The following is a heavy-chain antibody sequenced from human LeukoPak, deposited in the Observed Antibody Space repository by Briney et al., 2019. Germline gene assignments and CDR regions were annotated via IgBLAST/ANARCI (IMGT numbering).Heavy chain of an antibody. CDR2: INPNSGGT. V-gene: IGHV1-2*06. CDR1: GYTFTSYD. CDR3: ARVGVVVVAAAFDY. Sequence: ASVKVSCKASGYTFTSYDINWVRQAPGQGLEWMGRINPNSGGTNYAQKFQGRVTMTRDTSISTAYMELSRLRSDDTAVYYCARVGVVVVAAAFDYWGQGTLVTVSS. J-gene: IGHJ4*02. D-gene: IGHD2-15*01.